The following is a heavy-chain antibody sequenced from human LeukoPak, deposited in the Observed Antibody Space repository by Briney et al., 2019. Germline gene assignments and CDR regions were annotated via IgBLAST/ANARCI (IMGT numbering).Heavy chain of an antibody. D-gene: IGHD2-2*01. Sequence: GGSLRLSCAASGFTFSNYWMSWVRQAPGKGLEWMANIKSDGSDKYYVDSVKGRFTISRDNARNSLYLQMNSLSPEDTAVYYCARDVGSTSQYDPFDIWGQGTMVTVSS. CDR2: IKSDGSDK. V-gene: IGHV3-7*01. CDR3: ARDVGSTSQYDPFDI. CDR1: GFTFSNYW. J-gene: IGHJ3*02.